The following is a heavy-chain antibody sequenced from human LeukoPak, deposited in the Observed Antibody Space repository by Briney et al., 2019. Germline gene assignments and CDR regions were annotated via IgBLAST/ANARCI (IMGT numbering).Heavy chain of an antibody. CDR3: ARDHGFWSGRGVDY. V-gene: IGHV1-2*02. Sequence: ASVKVSCKASGYTFTGYYMHWVRQAPGQGLEWMGWINPNSGGTNYAQKFQGRVTMTRDTSISTAYMELSRLRSDDTAVYYCARDHGFWSGRGVDYWGQGTLVTVSS. CDR2: INPNSGGT. J-gene: IGHJ4*02. CDR1: GYTFTGYY. D-gene: IGHD3-3*01.